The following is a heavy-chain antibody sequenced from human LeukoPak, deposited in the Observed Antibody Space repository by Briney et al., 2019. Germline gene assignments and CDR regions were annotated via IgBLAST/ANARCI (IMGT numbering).Heavy chain of an antibody. D-gene: IGHD3-22*01. CDR1: GGSISSGGYY. V-gene: IGHV4-31*03. CDR3: ARAGTPITMIVVESNWFDP. J-gene: IGHJ5*02. CDR2: IYYSGGT. Sequence: SETLSLTCTVSGGSISSGGYYWSWIRQHPVKGLEWIGYIYYSGGTFYNPSLKSRVSISVDTSKNQFSLKLSSVTAADTAVYYCARAGTPITMIVVESNWFDPWGQGTLVTVSS.